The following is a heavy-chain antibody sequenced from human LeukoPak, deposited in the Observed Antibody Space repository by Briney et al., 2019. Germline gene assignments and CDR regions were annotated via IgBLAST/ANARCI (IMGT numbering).Heavy chain of an antibody. J-gene: IGHJ4*02. D-gene: IGHD3-10*01. V-gene: IGHV1-2*02. Sequence: ASVKVSCKASGFTFTGYYMHWVRQAPGQGLEWMGWINPNSGGTNYAQKFQGRVTMTRDTSITTAYMELTSLRSDDTAVYYCARDLFYSVSGTYYNVGRVFNYWGQGTLVTVSS. CDR1: GFTFTGYY. CDR3: ARDLFYSVSGTYYNVGRVFNY. CDR2: INPNSGGT.